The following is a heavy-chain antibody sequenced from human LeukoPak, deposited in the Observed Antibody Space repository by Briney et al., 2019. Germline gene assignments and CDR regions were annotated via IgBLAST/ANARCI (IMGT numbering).Heavy chain of an antibody. J-gene: IGHJ3*02. CDR2: INWDGGST. V-gene: IGHV3-20*04. D-gene: IGHD4-23*01. CDR3: ARIIMDYGGNWRAFDI. Sequence: GGSLRLSCAASGFTFDDYGMSWVRQAPGKGLEWVSGINWDGGSTGYADSLKGRFTISRDNAKNSLSLQMNSLRAEDTALYYCARIIMDYGGNWRAFDIWGQGTMVTVSS. CDR1: GFTFDDYG.